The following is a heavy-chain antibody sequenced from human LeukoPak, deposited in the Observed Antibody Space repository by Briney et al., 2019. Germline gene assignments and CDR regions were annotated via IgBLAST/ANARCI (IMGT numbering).Heavy chain of an antibody. V-gene: IGHV3-30*18. CDR1: GFTFSSYG. CDR2: ISYDGSNK. J-gene: IGHJ4*02. D-gene: IGHD3-16*02. CDR3: AKDGNDYVWGSYRRIDY. Sequence: GGSLRLSCAASGFTFSSYGMHWVRQAPGKGLEWVAVISYDGSNKYYADSVKGRFTISRDNSKNTLYLQMNSLRAEDTAVYYCAKDGNDYVWGSYRRIDYWGQGTLVTVSS.